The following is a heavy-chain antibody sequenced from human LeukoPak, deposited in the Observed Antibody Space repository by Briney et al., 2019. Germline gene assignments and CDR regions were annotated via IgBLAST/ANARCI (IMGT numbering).Heavy chain of an antibody. V-gene: IGHV4-39*01. CDR1: RGSLSSSSFY. CDR3: ARLREYYDSSGYPLGLDP. J-gene: IGHJ5*02. D-gene: IGHD3-22*01. CDR2: IFYSGST. Sequence: PSETLSLTCTVSRGSLSSSSFYWGWIRQPPGKSLEWIGSIFYSGSTYYNPSLKSRVTISVDTSKNQFSLKLSSVTAADTAVYYCARLREYYDSSGYPLGLDPWGQGTLVTVSS.